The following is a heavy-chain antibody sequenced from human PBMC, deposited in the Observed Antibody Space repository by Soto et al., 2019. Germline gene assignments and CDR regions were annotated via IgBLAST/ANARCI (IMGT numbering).Heavy chain of an antibody. CDR2: ISSSSSYI. D-gene: IGHD1-26*01. J-gene: IGHJ3*02. V-gene: IGHV3-21*01. CDR3: ARGGSRSDAFDI. CDR1: GFTFSSYS. Sequence: GGSLRLSCAASGFTFSSYSMNWVRQAPGKGLEWVSSISSSSSYIYYADSVKGRFTISRDNVKNSLYLQMNSLRAEDTAVYYCARGGSRSDAFDIWGQGTMVTVSS.